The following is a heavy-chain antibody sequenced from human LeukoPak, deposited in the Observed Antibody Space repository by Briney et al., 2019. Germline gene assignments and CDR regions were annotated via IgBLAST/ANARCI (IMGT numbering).Heavy chain of an antibody. V-gene: IGHV4-4*02. CDR2: IYHSGNT. J-gene: IGHJ3*01. Sequence: SGTLSLTCAVSGAFISGSNWWSWVRQPPGKGLEWIGEIYHSGNTNYNPSLKSRVTISVDKSKNQFSLKLSSVTAADTAVYYCASASSGWYDAFDVWGQGTMVMVSS. D-gene: IGHD6-19*01. CDR3: ASASSGWYDAFDV. CDR1: GAFISGSNW.